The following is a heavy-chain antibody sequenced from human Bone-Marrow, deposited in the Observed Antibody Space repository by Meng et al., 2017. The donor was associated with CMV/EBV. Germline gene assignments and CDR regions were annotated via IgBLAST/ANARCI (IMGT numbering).Heavy chain of an antibody. D-gene: IGHD2/OR15-2a*01. Sequence: GESLKISWKGFGHNFISYWIAWVRQRPGKGLEWMGIIYPADSDTRYSPSFQGQVTISTDKSISTAYLQWSSLKASDTAMYYCARRRYYSKTAYFDSWGQGTLVTVSS. V-gene: IGHV5-51*01. CDR2: IYPADSDT. J-gene: IGHJ4*02. CDR1: GHNFISYW. CDR3: ARRRYYSKTAYFDS.